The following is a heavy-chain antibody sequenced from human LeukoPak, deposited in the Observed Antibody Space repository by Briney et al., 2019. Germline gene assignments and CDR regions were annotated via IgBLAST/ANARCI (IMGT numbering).Heavy chain of an antibody. CDR2: IRYDGSNK. D-gene: IGHD3-22*01. CDR3: AKGGYYDSSGYEGDY. Sequence: GGSLRLSCAASGFTFDDYAMHRVRQAPGKGLEWVAFIRYDGSNKYYADSVKGRFTISRDNSKNTLYLQMNSLRAEDTAVYYCAKGGYYDSSGYEGDYWGQGTLVTVSS. V-gene: IGHV3-30*02. J-gene: IGHJ4*02. CDR1: GFTFDDYA.